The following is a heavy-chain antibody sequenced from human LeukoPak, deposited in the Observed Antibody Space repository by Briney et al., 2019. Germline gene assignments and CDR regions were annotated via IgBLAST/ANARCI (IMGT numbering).Heavy chain of an antibody. D-gene: IGHD7-27*01. Sequence: GGSLRLSCAASGFTFNSYWMTWVRQAPGKGLEWVASVDQDGSDKYYVDSVKGRFSISKDNAKNSLYLQINSLRAEDTAVYYCAKDGGLWVSAHWGDSWGRGTLVTVSS. CDR3: AKDGGLWVSAHWGDS. CDR1: GFTFNSYW. V-gene: IGHV3-7*03. J-gene: IGHJ4*02. CDR2: VDQDGSDK.